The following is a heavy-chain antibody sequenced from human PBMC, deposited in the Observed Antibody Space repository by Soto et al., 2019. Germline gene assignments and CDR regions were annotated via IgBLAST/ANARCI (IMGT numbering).Heavy chain of an antibody. D-gene: IGHD4-17*01. CDR3: AKLSLTVTTYRPTNFDY. Sequence: PGESLKISCKGSGYNFGSYWIVWVRQMPGKGLEWMGIIYPGDSDARYSPSFQGQVTIPADNSKNTLYLQMNSLRAEDTAVYYCAKLSLTVTTYRPTNFDYWGQGTLVTVSS. CDR2: IYPGDSDA. V-gene: IGHV5-51*01. J-gene: IGHJ4*02. CDR1: GYNFGSYW.